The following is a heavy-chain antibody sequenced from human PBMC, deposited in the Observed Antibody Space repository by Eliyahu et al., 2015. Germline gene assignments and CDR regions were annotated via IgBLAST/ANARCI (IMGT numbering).Heavy chain of an antibody. V-gene: IGHV3-21*06. Sequence: EVQLVESGGGLVKPGGSVRLSCAAXGFXFSIYSMXWXRQAPGKGLGWVSYISSIGTYTDYADSVKGRFSISRDDAKNSLDLQMNGLRAEDTAVYYCTRDYCNSIRSTYNGVWSGNSCGMDVWGRGTTVTVSS. D-gene: IGHD2/OR15-2a*01. CDR3: TRDYCNSIRSTYNGVWSGNSCGMDV. CDR1: GFXFSIYS. CDR2: ISSIGTYT. J-gene: IGHJ6*04.